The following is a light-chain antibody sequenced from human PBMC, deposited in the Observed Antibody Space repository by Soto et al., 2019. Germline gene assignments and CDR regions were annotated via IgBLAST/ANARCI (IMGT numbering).Light chain of an antibody. CDR1: SSDVGAYRY. Sequence: QSVLTQPASVSGSPGQSITISCTGSSSDVGAYRYVSWFQQHPGRAPNLIIYEVSNRPSGVSDRFSGSKSGNTASLTISGLKAEDEADYHCSSYTTTTAWVFGGGTKVTVL. V-gene: IGLV2-14*01. CDR2: EVS. CDR3: SSYTTTTAWV. J-gene: IGLJ3*02.